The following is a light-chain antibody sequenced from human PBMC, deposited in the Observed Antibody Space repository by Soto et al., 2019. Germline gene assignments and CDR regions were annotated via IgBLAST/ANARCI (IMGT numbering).Light chain of an antibody. CDR2: DAY. V-gene: IGKV1-5*01. CDR1: ETINNW. Sequence: IPMTQSPSTLSASVGDRVTITCRASETINNWLAWYQQKPGIAAKILIYDAYILESGVPSRFSGSASGTEFTLTISSLQPDDLATYYCQQYTSYSWTFGQGTKVEIK. CDR3: QQYTSYSWT. J-gene: IGKJ1*01.